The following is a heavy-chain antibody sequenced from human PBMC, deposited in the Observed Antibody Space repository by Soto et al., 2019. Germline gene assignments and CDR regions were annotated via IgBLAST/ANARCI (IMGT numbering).Heavy chain of an antibody. D-gene: IGHD1-26*01. V-gene: IGHV3-11*01. CDR2: ISSSGSTI. Sequence: GGSLRLSCAASGFTFSDYYMSWIRQAPGKGLEWVSYISSSGSTIKYADSVKGRFTISRDNAKNSLYLQMNSLRAEDTAVYYCARARSGSYHLDYFDYWGQGTLVTVSS. CDR1: GFTFSDYY. CDR3: ARARSGSYHLDYFDY. J-gene: IGHJ4*02.